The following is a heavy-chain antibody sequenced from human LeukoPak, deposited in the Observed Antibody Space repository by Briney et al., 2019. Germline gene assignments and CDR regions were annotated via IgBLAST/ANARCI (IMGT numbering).Heavy chain of an antibody. Sequence: GGSLRLSCAASGFTFSSYAMSWVRQAPGKGLEWVSDICGSGGSTYYAASVKGRFTISRDISKNTLSLQMNSLTAEDTVVYYCAKAGGSSTSLSIDSWGQGTLVTVSS. CDR3: AKAGGSSTSLSIDS. J-gene: IGHJ4*02. CDR1: GFTFSSYA. CDR2: ICGSGGST. D-gene: IGHD2-2*01. V-gene: IGHV3-23*01.